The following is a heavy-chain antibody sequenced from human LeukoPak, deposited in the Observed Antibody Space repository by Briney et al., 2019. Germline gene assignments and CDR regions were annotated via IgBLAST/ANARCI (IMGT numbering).Heavy chain of an antibody. CDR2: INHSGST. Sequence: SETLSLTCAVYGGSFSGYYWSWIRQPPGKGLEWIGEINHSGSTNYNPSLKSRVTISVDTSENQFSLKLSSVTAADTAVYYCARQHYYDSSGPRYWFDPWGQGTLVTVSS. CDR3: ARQHYYDSSGPRYWFDP. V-gene: IGHV4-34*01. CDR1: GGSFSGYY. D-gene: IGHD3-22*01. J-gene: IGHJ5*02.